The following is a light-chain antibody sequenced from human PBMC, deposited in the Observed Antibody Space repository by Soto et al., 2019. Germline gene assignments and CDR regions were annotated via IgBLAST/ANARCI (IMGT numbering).Light chain of an antibody. CDR3: GTWDSSLSAL. CDR1: SSNIGNNY. CDR2: DNN. V-gene: IGLV1-51*01. Sequence: QSVLTQPPSVSAAPGQKVTISCSGSSSNIGNNYVSWYQQLPGTAPKLLIYDNNKRPSGIPDRFSGSKSGTSATLGITGLQTGDAADYYCGTWDSSLSALFGGGTTLTVL. J-gene: IGLJ2*01.